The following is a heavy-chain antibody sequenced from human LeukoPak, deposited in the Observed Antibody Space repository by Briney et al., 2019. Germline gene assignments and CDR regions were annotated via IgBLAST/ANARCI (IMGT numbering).Heavy chain of an antibody. V-gene: IGHV5-10-1*01. CDR3: PTTEYDILTGYRRWFDP. CDR2: IDPSDSYT. J-gene: IGHJ5*02. CDR1: GYSFTSYW. D-gene: IGHD3-9*01. Sequence: GESLKISCKGSGYSFTSYWISWVRQMPGKGLEWMGRIDPSDSYTNYSPSFQGHVTISADKSISTAYLQWSSLKASDTAMYYCPTTEYDILTGYRRWFDPWGQGTLVTVSS.